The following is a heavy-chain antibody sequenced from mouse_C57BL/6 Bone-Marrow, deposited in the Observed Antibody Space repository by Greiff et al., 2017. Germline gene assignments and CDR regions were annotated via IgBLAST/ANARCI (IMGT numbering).Heavy chain of an antibody. CDR2: IYPTSGRT. V-gene: IGHV1-55*01. CDR1: GYTFTSYW. D-gene: IGHD4-1*01. J-gene: IGHJ2*01. Sequence: VQLQQPGAELVKPGASVKMSCKASGYTFTSYWITWVKQRPGQGLEWIGDIYPTSGRTNYNEKFKSKAILTVDTSSNTAYMQLSSLTSEDSAVFYCARSGPLGRSFDYWGQGTTLTVCS. CDR3: ARSGPLGRSFDY.